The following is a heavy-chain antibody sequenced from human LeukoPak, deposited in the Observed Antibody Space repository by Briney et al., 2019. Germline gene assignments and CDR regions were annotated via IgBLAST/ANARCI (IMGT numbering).Heavy chain of an antibody. J-gene: IGHJ4*02. Sequence: GGTLRLSCAASGFTFSSYGMSWVRQAPGKGLEWVSSISSSSSYIYYADSVKGRFTISRDNAKNSLYLQMNSLRAEDTAVYYCARDRAVGNLDYWGQGTLVTVSS. CDR2: ISSSSSYI. CDR1: GFTFSSYG. V-gene: IGHV3-21*01. D-gene: IGHD6-19*01. CDR3: ARDRAVGNLDY.